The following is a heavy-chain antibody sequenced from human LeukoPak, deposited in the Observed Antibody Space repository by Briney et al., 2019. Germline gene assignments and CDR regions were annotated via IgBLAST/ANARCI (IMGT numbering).Heavy chain of an antibody. V-gene: IGHV3-48*03. Sequence: GGSLRLSCAASGFTFSAYAMTWVRQAPGKGLEWVSYISSSGTAIYYADSVKGRFTISRDTAKNSLYLQMNSLRAEDTALYYCARDMEPDAFDIWGQGTMVTVSS. D-gene: IGHD1-1*01. CDR1: GFTFSAYA. CDR2: ISSSGTAI. CDR3: ARDMEPDAFDI. J-gene: IGHJ3*02.